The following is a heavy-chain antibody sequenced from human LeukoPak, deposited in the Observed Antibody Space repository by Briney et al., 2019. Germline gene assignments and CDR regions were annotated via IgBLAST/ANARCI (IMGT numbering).Heavy chain of an antibody. CDR1: GGSFSGYY. D-gene: IGHD3-3*01. J-gene: IGHJ6*03. V-gene: IGHV4-34*01. Sequence: PSETLSLTCAVYGGSFSGYYWSWIRQPPGKGLEWIGEINHSGSTNYNPSLKSRVTISVDTSKNQFSLKLSSVTAADTAVYYCARIVYYDFWSGYYYYYYYMDVWGKGTTVTVSS. CDR3: ARIVYYDFWSGYYYYYYYMDV. CDR2: INHSGST.